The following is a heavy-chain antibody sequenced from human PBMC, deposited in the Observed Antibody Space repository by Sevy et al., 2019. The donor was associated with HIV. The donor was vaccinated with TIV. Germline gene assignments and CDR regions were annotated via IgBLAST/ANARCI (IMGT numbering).Heavy chain of an antibody. CDR1: GGSITSNNYY. CDR2: IYHSWNT. CDR3: ASQPGYRSTYYGFSLSRTFDS. Sequence: SETLSLTCSVSGGSITSNNYYWGWIRQPPGKGLEWIGSIYHSWNTYYHPSLKSRVTVSVDTSRSHFSLKVTSVAASDTAVYFCASQPGYRSTYYGFSLSRTFDSWGPGTLVTVSS. J-gene: IGHJ4*02. D-gene: IGHD6-19*01. V-gene: IGHV4-39*01.